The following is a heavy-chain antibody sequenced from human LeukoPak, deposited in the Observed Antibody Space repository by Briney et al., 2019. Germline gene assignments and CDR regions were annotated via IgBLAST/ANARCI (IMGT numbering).Heavy chain of an antibody. CDR2: ISSSSSTI. CDR3: ARDPEWLLTYFDY. V-gene: IGHV3-48*01. J-gene: IGHJ4*02. CDR1: GFTFSSYS. Sequence: PGGSLRLSCAASGFTFSSYSMNWVRQAPGKGLEWVSYISSSSSTIYYADSVKGRFTISRDNAKNSLYLQMSSLGAEDTAVYYCARDPEWLLTYFDYWGQGTLVTVSS. D-gene: IGHD3-3*01.